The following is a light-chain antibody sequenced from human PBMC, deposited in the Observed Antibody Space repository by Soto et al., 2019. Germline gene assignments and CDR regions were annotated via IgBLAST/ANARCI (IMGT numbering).Light chain of an antibody. CDR3: QQYNSYWT. Sequence: DIQMTQSPSTLSASVGDRVTITCRASQSISSWLAWYQQKPGKAPKLLIYDASSLESGVPSRFSGSGSGTEFTLTISRLQPDDFATYYCQQYNSYWTFGQGTKWIS. CDR1: QSISSW. J-gene: IGKJ1*01. V-gene: IGKV1-5*01. CDR2: DAS.